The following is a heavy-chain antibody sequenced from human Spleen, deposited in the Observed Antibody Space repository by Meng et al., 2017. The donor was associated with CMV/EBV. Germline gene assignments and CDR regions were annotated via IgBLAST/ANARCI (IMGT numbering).Heavy chain of an antibody. V-gene: IGHV1-58*01. Sequence: SVKVSCKTSGLTVTTSSVQWVRQARGQRLEWIGWIVVGSGNTNYAQKFQERVTITWDASTSTAYMGLGSLTPEDTAVYYCAAVGYWSDFYKSNLHLWGQGTLVTVSS. CDR2: IVVGSGNT. J-gene: IGHJ5*02. D-gene: IGHD3-3*01. CDR3: AAVGYWSDFYKSNLHL. CDR1: GLTVTTSS.